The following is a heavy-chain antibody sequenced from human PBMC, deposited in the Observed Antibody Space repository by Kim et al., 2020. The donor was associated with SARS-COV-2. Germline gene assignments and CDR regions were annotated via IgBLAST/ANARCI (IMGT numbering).Heavy chain of an antibody. Sequence: SETLSLTCAVYGGSFSGYYWSWIRQPPGKGLEWIGEINHSGSTNYNPSLKSRVTISVDTSKNQFSLKLSSVTAADTAVYYCARAMVRGVIPRLRLDYWGQGTLVTVSS. J-gene: IGHJ4*02. V-gene: IGHV4-34*01. CDR2: INHSGST. CDR1: GGSFSGYY. D-gene: IGHD3-10*01. CDR3: ARAMVRGVIPRLRLDY.